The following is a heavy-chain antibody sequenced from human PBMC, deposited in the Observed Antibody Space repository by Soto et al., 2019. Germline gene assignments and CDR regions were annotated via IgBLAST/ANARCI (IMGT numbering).Heavy chain of an antibody. CDR2: IYYSGST. J-gene: IGHJ4*02. CDR1: GGSISSGGYY. CDR3: ARPPRRGWSFDY. Sequence: PSETLSRTCTVSGGSISSGGYYWSWIRQHPGKGLEWIGYIYYSGSTYYNPSLKSRVTISVDTSKTQFSLKLSSVSPTDTAVYYCARPPRRGWSFDYLDQGTLVAVST. D-gene: IGHD6-19*01. V-gene: IGHV4-31*03.